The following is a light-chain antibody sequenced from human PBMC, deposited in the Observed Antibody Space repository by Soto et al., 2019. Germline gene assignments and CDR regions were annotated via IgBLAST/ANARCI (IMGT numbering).Light chain of an antibody. V-gene: IGKV1-5*03. CDR2: EAS. Sequence: DIQMTQSPSTLSASVGDRVTITCRASQSISDSLAWYQQKPGKAPKLLIYEASSLKSGAPSRFSGSRSGTEYTLTISSLQPDDVATYYCQQYDGYWTFGQGTKVEIK. J-gene: IGKJ1*01. CDR3: QQYDGYWT. CDR1: QSISDS.